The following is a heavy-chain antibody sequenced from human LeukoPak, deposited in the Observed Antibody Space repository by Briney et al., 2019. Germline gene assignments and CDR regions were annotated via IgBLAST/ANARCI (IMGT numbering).Heavy chain of an antibody. D-gene: IGHD3-10*01. CDR2: IYYSGNI. V-gene: IGHV4-39*01. J-gene: IGHJ5*02. Sequence: SETLSLTCTVSGDSISISSSIYYWGRIRKPPGNALEWLGPIYYSGNIYYNPSLKSRVTISVDTSKNQFSLKLSSVTAADTAVYYCARQLYRSSGSYAARFDPWGQGTLVTVST. CDR1: GDSISISSSIYY. CDR3: ARQLYRSSGSYAARFDP.